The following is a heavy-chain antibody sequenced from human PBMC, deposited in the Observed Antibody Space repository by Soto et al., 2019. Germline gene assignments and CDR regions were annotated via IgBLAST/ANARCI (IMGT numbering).Heavy chain of an antibody. CDR2: ISGSSTTI. D-gene: IGHD2-15*01. CDR1: VFTFSSYS. V-gene: IGHV3-48*02. Sequence: GGSLRLSCAAAVFTFSSYSMNWVRQAPGKGLEWISYISGSSTTIYYADFVKGRFTISRDNAKTSLYLQMNSLRDEDTAVYYCAGRIGKADYWGQGTLVTVSS. J-gene: IGHJ4*02. CDR3: AGRIGKADY.